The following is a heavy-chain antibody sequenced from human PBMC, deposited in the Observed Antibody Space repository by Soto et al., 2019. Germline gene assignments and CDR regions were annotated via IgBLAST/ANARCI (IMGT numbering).Heavy chain of an antibody. V-gene: IGHV4-31*03. CDR3: ARIEMASIK. J-gene: IGHJ4*02. CDR2: IYYTGST. Sequence: SETLSLTCSVSCASIRSGGYYWSWLRQSPGKGLEWIGHIYYTGSTFYSPSLKSRLTISLDTSKNQFSLDLRSVTAADTAMYYCARIEMASIKWGRGTLVTVSS. CDR1: CASIRSGGYY.